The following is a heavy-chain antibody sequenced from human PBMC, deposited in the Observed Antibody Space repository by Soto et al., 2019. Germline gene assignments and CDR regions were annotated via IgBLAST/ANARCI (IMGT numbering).Heavy chain of an antibody. D-gene: IGHD3-3*01. CDR1: GGSVSSGSYY. V-gene: IGHV4-61*01. CDR3: ARVDYDFWSGYPPDGMDV. CDR2: IYYSGST. Sequence: PSETLSLTCTVSGGSVSSGSYYWSWIRQPPGKGLEWIGYIYYSGSTNYNPSLKSRVTISVDTSKNQFSLKLSSVTAADTGVYYCARVDYDFWSGYPPDGMDVWGQGTTVTVSS. J-gene: IGHJ6*02.